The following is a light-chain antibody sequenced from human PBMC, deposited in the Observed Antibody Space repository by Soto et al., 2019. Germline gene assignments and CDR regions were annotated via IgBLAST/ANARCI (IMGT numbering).Light chain of an antibody. CDR1: QTISSW. V-gene: IGKV1-27*01. Sequence: IQITQSPSSLSGSVGDRVTITCRASQTISSWLAWYQQKPGKVPKLLIYAASTLQSGVPSRFSGSGSGTDFTLTISSLQPEDVATYYCQKYNSAPRTFGQGTKVDIK. J-gene: IGKJ1*01. CDR3: QKYNSAPRT. CDR2: AAS.